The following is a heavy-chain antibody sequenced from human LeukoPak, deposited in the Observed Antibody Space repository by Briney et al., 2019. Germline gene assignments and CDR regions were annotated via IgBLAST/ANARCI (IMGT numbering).Heavy chain of an antibody. CDR1: GGSISSSSYY. J-gene: IGHJ4*02. Sequence: SETLSLTCTVSGGSISSSSYYWGWIRQPPGKGLEWIGSIYYSGSTYYNPSLKSRVTISVDTSKNQFSLKLSSVTAADTAVYYCASVRIAVAAPYYFDYWGQGTLVTVSS. V-gene: IGHV4-39*07. CDR3: ASVRIAVAAPYYFDY. CDR2: IYYSGST. D-gene: IGHD6-19*01.